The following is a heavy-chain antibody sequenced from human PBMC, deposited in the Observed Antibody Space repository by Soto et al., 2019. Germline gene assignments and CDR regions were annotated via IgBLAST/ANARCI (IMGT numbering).Heavy chain of an antibody. CDR3: AKDSWAIFGVPAGEYYAMDV. J-gene: IGHJ6*02. D-gene: IGHD3-3*01. CDR2: ISGSGGTT. CDR1: GFTFEKYA. V-gene: IGHV3-23*01. Sequence: VGSLRLSCVASGFTFEKYAMSWVRQAPGKGLEWVSAISGSGGTTYYSDSVKGRFTISRDNSKNTVYLQMNDLRVEDAAEYFCAKDSWAIFGVPAGEYYAMDVWGQGTTVTVSS.